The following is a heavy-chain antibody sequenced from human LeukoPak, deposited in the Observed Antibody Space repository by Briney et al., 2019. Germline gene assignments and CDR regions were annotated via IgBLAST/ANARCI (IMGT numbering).Heavy chain of an antibody. Sequence: SETLSLTCTVSGGSINSGNYFWGWIRQPPGKGLEWIGSISSSGSTYYNASLRSRVTMSADTSKNQFSLKVNSVTAADTAVYYCARRRAYNWYDPWGQGTLITVSS. J-gene: IGHJ5*02. CDR2: ISSSGST. CDR3: ARRRAYNWYDP. CDR1: GGSINSGNYF. V-gene: IGHV4-39*01.